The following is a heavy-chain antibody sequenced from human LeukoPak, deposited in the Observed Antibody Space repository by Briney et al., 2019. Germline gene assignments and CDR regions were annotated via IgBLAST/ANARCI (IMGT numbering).Heavy chain of an antibody. CDR2: IYHSGST. D-gene: IGHD3-10*01. CDR3: ARVTGMVRGRWFDP. CDR1: GGSISSSTW. V-gene: IGHV4-4*02. Sequence: SETLSLTCAVSGGSISSSTWWSWVRQPPGKGLEWSGEIYHSGSTNYNPSLKSRVTISVDKSKNQFSLKLSSVTAADTAVYYCARVTGMVRGRWFDPWGQGTLVTVSS. J-gene: IGHJ5*02.